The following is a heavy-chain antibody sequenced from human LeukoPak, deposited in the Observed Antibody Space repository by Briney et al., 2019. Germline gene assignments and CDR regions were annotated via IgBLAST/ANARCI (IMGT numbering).Heavy chain of an antibody. Sequence: ASVKVSCKASGYTFTSYYIHWVRQAPGQGREWMGIFNPGGGGTSYAQKFQGRVTMTMDTSTSTVYMDLSSLRSEDTAVYYCARGGDYYDSSGYHYAATHWGQGTLVTVSS. D-gene: IGHD3-22*01. CDR3: ARGGDYYDSSGYHYAATH. CDR1: GYTFTSYY. V-gene: IGHV1-46*01. CDR2: FNPGGGGT. J-gene: IGHJ4*02.